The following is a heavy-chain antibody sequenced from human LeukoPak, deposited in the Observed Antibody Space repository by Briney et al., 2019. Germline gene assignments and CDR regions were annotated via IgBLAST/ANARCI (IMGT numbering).Heavy chain of an antibody. CDR3: AKVRRGYDYYGMDV. Sequence: GGSLRLSCAASGFTFSSYAMSWVRQAPGKGLEWVSAISGSGGSTYYADSVKGRFTISRDNSKNTLYLQMNSLRAEDTAVYYCAKVRRGYDYYGMDVWGQGTTVTVSS. J-gene: IGHJ6*02. V-gene: IGHV3-23*01. D-gene: IGHD3-3*01. CDR2: ISGSGGST. CDR1: GFTFSSYA.